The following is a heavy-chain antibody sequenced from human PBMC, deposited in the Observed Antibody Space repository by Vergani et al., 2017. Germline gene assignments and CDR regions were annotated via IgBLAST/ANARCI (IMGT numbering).Heavy chain of an antibody. Sequence: EVQLLESGGGLVQPGGSLRLSCAASGFTFSSYAMSWVRQAPGKGLEWVSAISGSGGSTYYADSVKGRFTISRDNSKNTLYLQMNSLRAVDTAVYYCAKRRATFGGVIVMPFDYWGQGTLVTVSS. CDR3: AKRRATFGGVIVMPFDY. J-gene: IGHJ4*02. V-gene: IGHV3-23*01. D-gene: IGHD3-16*02. CDR1: GFTFSSYA. CDR2: ISGSGGST.